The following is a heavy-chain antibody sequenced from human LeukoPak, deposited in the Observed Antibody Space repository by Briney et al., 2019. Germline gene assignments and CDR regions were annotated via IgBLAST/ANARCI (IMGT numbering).Heavy chain of an antibody. J-gene: IGHJ2*01. CDR2: IYTSGST. CDR3: ARRGYYVANWYFDL. D-gene: IGHD3-10*02. CDR1: GGSISSYY. Sequence: SETLSLTCTVSGGSISSYYWSWIRQPPGKGLEWIGYIYTSGSTNYNPSLKSRVTISVDTSKNQFSLKLSSVTAADTAVYYCARRGYYVANWYFDLWGRGTLVTVSS. V-gene: IGHV4-4*09.